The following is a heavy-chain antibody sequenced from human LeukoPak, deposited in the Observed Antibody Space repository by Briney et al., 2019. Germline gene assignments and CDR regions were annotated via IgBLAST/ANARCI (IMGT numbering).Heavy chain of an antibody. D-gene: IGHD4-23*01. J-gene: IGHJ4*02. V-gene: IGHV4-59*01. CDR3: ASYLTTMLTTYFDY. Sequence: PSETLSLTCSASGGSIGNYYGSWIRQPPGKELEWIGDIYYSGNTNFNPSLKSRASISIYTSKDQFSLKLSSVTAADADVYSCASYLTTMLTTYFDYWSQGILVTVSS. CDR1: GGSIGNYY. CDR2: IYYSGNT.